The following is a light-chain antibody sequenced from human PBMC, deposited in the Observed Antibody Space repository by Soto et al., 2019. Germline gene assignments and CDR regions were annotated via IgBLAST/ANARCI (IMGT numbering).Light chain of an antibody. J-gene: IGKJ4*01. Sequence: TVLTQSPATLSLSPGERATLSCRASRSVSSFLAWYQQKPGQAPRLLIYDASNRASGIPARFSGSGSGTDFTLTISSLEPEDFVVYYCQQRSNWPPTFGGGTKVEI. V-gene: IGKV3-11*01. CDR2: DAS. CDR1: RSVSSF. CDR3: QQRSNWPPT.